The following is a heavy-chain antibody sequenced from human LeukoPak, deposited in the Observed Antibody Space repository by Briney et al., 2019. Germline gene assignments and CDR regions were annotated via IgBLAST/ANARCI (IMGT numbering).Heavy chain of an antibody. CDR1: GYTFTSYG. J-gene: IGHJ4*02. V-gene: IGHV1-18*01. CDR3: AREISRGIVATETTSHFDY. CDR2: ISAYNGNT. D-gene: IGHD5-12*01. Sequence: ASVKVSCTASGYTFTSYGISWVRQAPGQGLEWMGWISAYNGNTNYAQKLQGRVTMTTDTSTSTAYMELRSLRSDDTAVYYCAREISRGIVATETTSHFDYWGQGTLVTVSS.